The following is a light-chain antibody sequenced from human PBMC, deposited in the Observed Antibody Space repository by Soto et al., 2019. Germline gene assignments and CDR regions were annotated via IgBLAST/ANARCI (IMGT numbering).Light chain of an antibody. CDR3: CSYAGSSIMV. CDR1: SSDAGNYDF. Sequence: QSVLTQPASVSGSPGQSITISCTGTSSDAGNYDFVSWYQHHPGKAPKLIIYEVNERPSGVSNRFSGSKSGNTASLTISGLQAEDESDYYCCSYAGSSIMVFGEGTKVTVL. V-gene: IGLV2-23*02. CDR2: EVN. J-gene: IGLJ2*01.